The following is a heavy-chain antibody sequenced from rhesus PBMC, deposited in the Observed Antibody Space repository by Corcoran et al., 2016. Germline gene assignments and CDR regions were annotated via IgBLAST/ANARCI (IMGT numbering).Heavy chain of an antibody. J-gene: IGHJ3*01. CDR2: IYGSSTST. CDR1: GGSISDSYR. Sequence: QVQLQESGPGVVKPSETLSLTCAVSGGSISDSYRWSWIRQPPGKGLEWIGYIYGSSTSTNYNPSLKSRVTISKGTSKNQFSLKLSSVTAADTAVYYCARESWAFDFWGQGLRVTVSS. V-gene: IGHV4S10*01. CDR3: ARESWAFDF.